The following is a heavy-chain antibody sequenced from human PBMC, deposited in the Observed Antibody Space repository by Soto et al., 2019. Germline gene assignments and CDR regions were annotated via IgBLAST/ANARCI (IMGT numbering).Heavy chain of an antibody. D-gene: IGHD6-25*01. V-gene: IGHV3-30-3*01. J-gene: IGHJ6*02. CDR1: GFTFSTHN. CDR3: ARDSGYSNGHGMDV. CDR2: ILFDGSNQ. Sequence: QVQLVESGGGVVQPGRSLRLSCAASGFTFSTHNMHWVRQAPGKGLEWVALILFDGSNQYYADSVKGRFTISRDNSKNTVHVEMNSLRVEDTAVYYCARDSGYSNGHGMDVWGQGTTVTVSS.